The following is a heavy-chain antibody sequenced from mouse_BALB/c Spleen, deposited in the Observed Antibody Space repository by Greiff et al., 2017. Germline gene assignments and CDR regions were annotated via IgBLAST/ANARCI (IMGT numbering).Heavy chain of an antibody. CDR1: GFTFSSFG. CDR2: ISSGSSTI. CDR3: VRAGSYTYYFDY. V-gene: IGHV5-17*02. D-gene: IGHD1-1*02. Sequence: DVQLVESGGGLVQPGGSRKLSCAASGFTFSSFGMHWVRQAPEKGLEWVAYISSGSSTIYYADTVKGRFTISRDNPKNTLFLQMTSLRSEDTAMYYCVRAGSYTYYFDYWGQGTTLTVSS. J-gene: IGHJ2*01.